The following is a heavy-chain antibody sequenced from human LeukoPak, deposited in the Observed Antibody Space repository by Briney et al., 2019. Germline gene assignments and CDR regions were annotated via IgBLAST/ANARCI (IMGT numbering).Heavy chain of an antibody. D-gene: IGHD6-25*01. CDR1: GFTVSSTY. V-gene: IGHV3-53*01. J-gene: IGHJ4*02. CDR2: FSAGGST. Sequence: GRSLRLSCAASGFTVSSTYMSWVRQGPGKGLEWLSVFSAGGSTFYADSVRGRFTISRDNSKNTLYLQMDSLRAEDTAVYYCAGRSVSSRSGDFDYWGQGTLVTVSS. CDR3: AGRSVSSRSGDFDY.